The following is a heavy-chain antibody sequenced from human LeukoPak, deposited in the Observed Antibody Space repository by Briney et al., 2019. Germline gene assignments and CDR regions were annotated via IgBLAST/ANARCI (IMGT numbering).Heavy chain of an antibody. CDR3: ARGENPGYSYGLDY. CDR2: IIPIFGTA. Sequence: ASVKVSCKASGGTFSSYAIRWVRQAPGQGLEWMGGIIPIFGTANYAQKFQGRVTITADKSTGTAYMELSSLRSEDTAVYYCARGENPGYSYGLDYWGQGTLVTVSS. V-gene: IGHV1-69*06. CDR1: GGTFSSYA. D-gene: IGHD5-18*01. J-gene: IGHJ4*02.